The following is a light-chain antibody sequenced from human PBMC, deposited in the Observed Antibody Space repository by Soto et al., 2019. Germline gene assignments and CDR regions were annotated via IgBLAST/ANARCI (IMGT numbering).Light chain of an antibody. J-gene: IGKJ5*01. CDR1: QSVNKAY. CDR2: GAS. CDR3: HQRNQ. V-gene: IGKV3-20*01. Sequence: EIVLTQSPGTLLFSPGDRATLSCRASQSVNKAYLVWYQVKPGQAPRRLIYGASSRATGIPARFSGSRSGTDFTLTISSVEPEDFAMYYCHQRNQFGQGTRLEIK.